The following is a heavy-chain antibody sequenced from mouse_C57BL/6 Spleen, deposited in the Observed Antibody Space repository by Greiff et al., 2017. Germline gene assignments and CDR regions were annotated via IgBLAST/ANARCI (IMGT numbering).Heavy chain of an antibody. CDR2: IDPSDSYT. V-gene: IGHV1-59*01. CDR3: ARERDGNSGFDY. J-gene: IGHJ2*01. Sequence: QVQLQQPGAELVRPGTSVKLSCKASGYTFTSYWMHWVKQRPGQGLEWIGVIDPSDSYTNYNQKFKGKATLTVDTSSSTAYMQLSSLTSEDSAVYYCARERDGNSGFDYWGQGTTLTVSS. CDR1: GYTFTSYW. D-gene: IGHD2-1*01.